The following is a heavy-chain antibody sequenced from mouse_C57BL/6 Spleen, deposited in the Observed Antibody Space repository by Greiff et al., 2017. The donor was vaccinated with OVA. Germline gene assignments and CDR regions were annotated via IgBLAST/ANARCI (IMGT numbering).Heavy chain of an antibody. V-gene: IGHV1-26*01. CDR2: INPNNGGT. CDR3: ARRWLLSYFDV. D-gene: IGHD2-3*01. J-gene: IGHJ1*03. Sequence: VQLQQSGPELVKPGASVKISCKASGYTFTDYYMNWVKQSHGKSLAWIGDINPNNGGTSYNQKFKGKATLTVDKSTSTAYMELRSLTSEDSAVYYCARRWLLSYFDVWGTGTTVTVSS. CDR1: GYTFTDYY.